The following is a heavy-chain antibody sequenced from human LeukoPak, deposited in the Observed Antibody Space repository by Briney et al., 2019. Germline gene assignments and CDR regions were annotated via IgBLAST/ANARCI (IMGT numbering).Heavy chain of an antibody. CDR1: GFTFSSSW. CDR2: IKQDESEK. V-gene: IGHV3-7*01. Sequence: GGSLRLSCAASGFTFSSSWMTWVRQPPGKGLEWVASIKQDESEKHYAASVKGRFTISRDNVRKSLYLQMNSLRAEDTAVFYCTREGQGYYYYNMDVWGKGTMVIVSS. CDR3: TREGQGYYYYNMDV. J-gene: IGHJ6*03.